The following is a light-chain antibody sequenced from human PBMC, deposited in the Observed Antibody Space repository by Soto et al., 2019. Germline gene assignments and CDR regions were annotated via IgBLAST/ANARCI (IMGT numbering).Light chain of an antibody. V-gene: IGKV1-13*02. J-gene: IGKJ1*01. Sequence: AIQLTQSPSSLSASVGDRVTITCRASQDIAIYLAWYQQKPGKAPKVLIYDASSWAGGVPSRFTGSGSGTEFTLTINSLQPDDFATYYCQQYSVYWTFGQGTKVEIK. CDR1: QDIAIY. CDR2: DAS. CDR3: QQYSVYWT.